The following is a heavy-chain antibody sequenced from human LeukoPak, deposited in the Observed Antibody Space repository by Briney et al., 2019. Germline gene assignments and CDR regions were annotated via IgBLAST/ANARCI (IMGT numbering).Heavy chain of an antibody. CDR1: GFTFSSYA. D-gene: IGHD3-22*01. CDR2: ISGSDGTT. Sequence: GGSLRLSCAASGFTFSSYAMSWVRQAPGKGLEWVSAISGSDGTTYYADSVKGRFTISRDNSKYTLYLQMNSLRAEDTAVYYCAKDMDSSGYYFDYWGQGTLVTVSS. V-gene: IGHV3-23*01. J-gene: IGHJ4*02. CDR3: AKDMDSSGYYFDY.